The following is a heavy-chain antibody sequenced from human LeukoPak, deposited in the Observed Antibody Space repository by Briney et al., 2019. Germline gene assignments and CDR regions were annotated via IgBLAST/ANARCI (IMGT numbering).Heavy chain of an antibody. CDR1: GGSFSGYY. Sequence: SSETLSLTCAVYGGSFSGYYWSWIRQPPGKGLEWIGKINHSGSTNYNPSLKSRVTISVDTSKNQFSLKLSSVTAADTAVYYCARRTGSFFPTPSVDYWAREPLVTVS. CDR3: ARRTGSFFPTPSVDY. D-gene: IGHD3/OR15-3a*01. J-gene: IGHJ4*02. CDR2: INHSGST. V-gene: IGHV4-34*01.